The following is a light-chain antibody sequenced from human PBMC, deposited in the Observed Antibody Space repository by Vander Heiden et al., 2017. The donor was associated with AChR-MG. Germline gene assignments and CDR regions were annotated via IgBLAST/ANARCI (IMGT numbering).Light chain of an antibody. CDR2: AAS. J-gene: IGKJ3*01. CDR3: QQRDSIPFT. Sequence: DIQMTQSPSSLSASVGDIVTITCRASQSISTYLNRYQQKPGKAPKLLIYAASSFQSGVPSRFSGSGSGTDFTLTISRLQPEDFATYYCQQRDSIPFTFGHRTKVDIK. CDR1: QSISTY. V-gene: IGKV1-39*01.